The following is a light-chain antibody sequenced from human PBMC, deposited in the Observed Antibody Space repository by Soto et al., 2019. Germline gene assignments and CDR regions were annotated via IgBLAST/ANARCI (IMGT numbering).Light chain of an antibody. Sequence: ELLLTQSPCTLSFSRFCIATLSFRSIQTVLNNYLTWYQQKAGQAPRLLIYGASTRATGVPDRFSGSGSGTQFTLTISRLQSEDSAGYFCQQKNRGTHITFGQGTRLEIK. CDR2: GAS. CDR1: QTVLNN. V-gene: IGKV3-15*01. J-gene: IGKJ5*01. CDR3: QQKNRGTHIT.